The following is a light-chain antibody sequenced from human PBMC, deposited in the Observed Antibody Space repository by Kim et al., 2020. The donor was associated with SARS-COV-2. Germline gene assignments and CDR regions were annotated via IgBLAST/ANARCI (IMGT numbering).Light chain of an antibody. V-gene: IGKV1-33*01. CDR2: DSS. CDR1: QDIAKY. CDR3: QQHDSLPYS. Sequence: DIQMTQSPSSLSASVGDRVTITCRASQDIAKYLSWYQQKPGKAPKRLIYDSSNLETGVPSRFSGSGLGPDFTLTISSLQPEDIATYYCQQHDSLPYSFGQGTKLEI. J-gene: IGKJ2*03.